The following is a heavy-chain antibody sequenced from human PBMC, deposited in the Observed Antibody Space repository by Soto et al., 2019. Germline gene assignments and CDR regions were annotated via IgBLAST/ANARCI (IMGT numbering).Heavy chain of an antibody. Sequence: ASVKVSCKASGYTFTSYGISWVRQAPGQGLEWMGWISAYNGNTNYAQKLQGRVTMTTDTSTSTAYMELRSLRSDDTAVYYCAREAEIGGEDIVVVVAATRFFSYYYYGMDVWGQGTTVTVSS. D-gene: IGHD2-15*01. CDR2: ISAYNGNT. CDR1: GYTFTSYG. J-gene: IGHJ6*02. V-gene: IGHV1-18*01. CDR3: AREAEIGGEDIVVVVAATRFFSYYYYGMDV.